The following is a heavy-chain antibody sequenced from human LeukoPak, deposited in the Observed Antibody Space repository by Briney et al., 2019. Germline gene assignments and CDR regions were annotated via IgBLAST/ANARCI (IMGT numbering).Heavy chain of an antibody. D-gene: IGHD6-19*01. CDR2: ISAYNGNT. CDR1: GYSFNDKY. CDR3: ASYGSSGWHVMVY. V-gene: IGHV1-18*01. J-gene: IGHJ4*02. Sequence: ASVKVSCKASGYSFNDKYLHWVRQAPGQGLEWMGWISAYNGNTNYAQKLQGRVTMTTDTSTSTAYMELRSLRSDDTAVYYCASYGSSGWHVMVYWGQGTLVTVSS.